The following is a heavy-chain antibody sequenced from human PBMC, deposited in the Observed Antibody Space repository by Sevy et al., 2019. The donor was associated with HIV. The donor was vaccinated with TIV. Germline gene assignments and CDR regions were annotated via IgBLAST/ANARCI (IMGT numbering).Heavy chain of an antibody. CDR3: ARGLGYSCSWRYFQH. V-gene: IGHV4-34*01. Sequence: SETLSLTCAVYGGSFSGYYWSWIRQPPGKGLEWIGEINHSGSTNYNPSLKSRVTISVDTSKNQFSLKLSSVTAADTAVYYCARGLGYSCSWRYFQHWGQGTLVTVSS. D-gene: IGHD6-13*01. CDR1: GGSFSGYY. J-gene: IGHJ1*01. CDR2: INHSGST.